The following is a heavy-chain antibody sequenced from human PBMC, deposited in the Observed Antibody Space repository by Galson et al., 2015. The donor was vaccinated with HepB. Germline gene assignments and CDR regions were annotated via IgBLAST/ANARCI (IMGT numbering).Heavy chain of an antibody. J-gene: IGHJ4*02. V-gene: IGHV2-5*02. CDR3: ANYIRGIEVAGLHFGY. D-gene: IGHD6-19*01. Sequence: PALVKPTQTLTLTCTFSGFSLTTTGVGVGWIRQPPGKALQWLALIYWDDDKRYSPSLKSRLTITKNTSKNQVVLTMTNMDPVDTATYYCANYIRGIEVAGLHFGYWGQGTLVTVSS. CDR2: IYWDDDK. CDR1: GFSLTTTGVG.